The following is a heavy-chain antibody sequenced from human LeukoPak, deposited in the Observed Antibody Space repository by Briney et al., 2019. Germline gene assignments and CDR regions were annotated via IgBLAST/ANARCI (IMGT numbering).Heavy chain of an antibody. CDR1: GFTFSTFG. CDR2: IRYNGNDQ. J-gene: IGHJ6*03. D-gene: IGHD3-10*01. Sequence: GGSPKLSCATSGFTFSTFGMHWVRQAPGKGLEWVAFIRYNGNDQYYAESVKGRFTISRDNSKNSLYLQMTSLVTEDTAVYYCAKDVMHYGSGRPYYMDVWGKGATVIISS. CDR3: AKDVMHYGSGRPYYMDV. V-gene: IGHV3-30*02.